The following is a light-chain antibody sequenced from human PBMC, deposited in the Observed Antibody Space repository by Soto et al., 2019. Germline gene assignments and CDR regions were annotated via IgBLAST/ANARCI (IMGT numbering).Light chain of an antibody. V-gene: IGLV1-51*01. CDR3: GTWDSSLSAGVV. CDR2: DNN. CDR1: SSNIGKNY. J-gene: IGLJ2*01. Sequence: QAVVTQPPSVSAAPGQKVTISCSGSSSNIGKNYVSWYQQLPGTAPKLLIYDNNKRPSGIPDRFSGSKSGTSATLGITGLQTGDEADYYCGTWDSSLSAGVVFGGGTQLTVL.